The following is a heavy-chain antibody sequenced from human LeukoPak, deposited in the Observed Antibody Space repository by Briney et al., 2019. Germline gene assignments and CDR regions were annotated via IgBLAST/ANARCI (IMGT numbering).Heavy chain of an antibody. Sequence: ASVKVSCKASGYTFTGYYMHWVRQAPGQGLEWMGWVNPKSGGTNYAQKFQGRVTMTRDTSITTAYMELSRLRSDDTAVYYCVFYDSSGFYYFDCWGQGTLVTVSS. J-gene: IGHJ4*02. CDR3: VFYDSSGFYYFDC. CDR1: GYTFTGYY. D-gene: IGHD3-22*01. CDR2: VNPKSGGT. V-gene: IGHV1-2*02.